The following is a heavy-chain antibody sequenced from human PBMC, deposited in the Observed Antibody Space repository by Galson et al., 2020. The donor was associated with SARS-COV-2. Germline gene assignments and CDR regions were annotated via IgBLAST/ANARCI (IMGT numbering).Heavy chain of an antibody. CDR1: GFSLSNARMG. V-gene: IGHV2-26*01. J-gene: IGHJ4*02. CDR3: ALGCCSGGSCYMGPLDY. D-gene: IGHD2-15*01. CDR2: IFSNDEK. Sequence: SGPTLVKPTETLTLTCTVSGFSLSNARMGVSWIRQPPGKALEWLAHIFSNDEKSYSTSLKSRLTISKDTSKSQVVLTMTNMDPVDTATYYCALGCCSGGSCYMGPLDYWGQGTLVTGSS.